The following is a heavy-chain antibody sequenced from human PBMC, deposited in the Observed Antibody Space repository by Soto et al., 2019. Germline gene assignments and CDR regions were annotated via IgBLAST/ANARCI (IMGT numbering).Heavy chain of an antibody. CDR2: IYYSGST. CDR1: GGSISSGGYY. Sequence: PSETLSLTCTVSGGSISSGGYYWSWIRQHPGKGLEWIGYIYYSGSTYYNPSLKSRVTISVDTSKNQFSLKLSSVTAADTAVYYCARGVAALPDFDYWGQGTLVTVSS. V-gene: IGHV4-31*03. D-gene: IGHD6-13*01. CDR3: ARGVAALPDFDY. J-gene: IGHJ4*02.